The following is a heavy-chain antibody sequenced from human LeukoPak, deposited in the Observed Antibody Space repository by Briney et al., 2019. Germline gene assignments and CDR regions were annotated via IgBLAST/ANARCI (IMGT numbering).Heavy chain of an antibody. J-gene: IGHJ5*02. V-gene: IGHV3-30*02. CDR1: GFTFSSYG. CDR2: IRYDGSNK. D-gene: IGHD3-22*01. CDR3: ARASDSSGYYNWFDP. Sequence: GGSLRLSCAASGFTFSSYGMHWVRQAPGKGLEWVAFIRYDGSNKYYADSVKGRFTISRDNSKNTLYLQMNSLRAEDTAVYYCARASDSSGYYNWFDPWGQGPLVTVSS.